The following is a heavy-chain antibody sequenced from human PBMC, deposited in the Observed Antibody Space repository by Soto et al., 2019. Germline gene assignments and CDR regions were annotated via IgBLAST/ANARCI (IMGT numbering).Heavy chain of an antibody. V-gene: IGHV3-11*01. CDR1: GFTFSDYY. Sequence: GGSLRLSCAASGFTFSDYYMSWIRQAPGKGLEWVSYISSSGSTIYYADSVKGRFTISRDNAKNSLYLQMNSLRAEDTAVYYCVRADIVVVPAAIGAFDIWGQGTMVTISS. J-gene: IGHJ3*02. D-gene: IGHD2-2*01. CDR3: VRADIVVVPAAIGAFDI. CDR2: ISSSGSTI.